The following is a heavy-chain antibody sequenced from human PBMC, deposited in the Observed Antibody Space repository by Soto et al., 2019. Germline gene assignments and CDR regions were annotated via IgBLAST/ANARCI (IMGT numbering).Heavy chain of an antibody. J-gene: IGHJ4*02. D-gene: IGHD3-16*01. CDR2: INVGNANT. Sequence: ASVKVSCKTSGYTFASYAIHCVLQSAGQRLEWMGWINVGNANTRYSQNFQDRVTITRDTSASTAYMELSSLRSEDTALYYCARERPTERTFSFDYWGQGTQVTVSS. CDR3: ARERPTERTFSFDY. CDR1: GYTFASYA. V-gene: IGHV1-3*01.